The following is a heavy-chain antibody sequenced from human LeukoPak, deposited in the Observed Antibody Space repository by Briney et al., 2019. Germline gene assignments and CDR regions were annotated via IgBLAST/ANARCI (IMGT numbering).Heavy chain of an antibody. J-gene: IGHJ6*02. CDR2: IKQDGSEK. D-gene: IGHD6-13*01. CDR1: GFTFSSYW. CDR3: ARYSPTLYYYYGMDV. Sequence: GGSLRLSCAASGFTFSSYWMSWVRQAPGKGLEWVANIKQDGSEKYYVDSVKGRFTISRDNAKNSLYLQMNSLRAEDTAVYYCARYSPTLYYYYGMDVWGQGTTVTVSS. V-gene: IGHV3-7*01.